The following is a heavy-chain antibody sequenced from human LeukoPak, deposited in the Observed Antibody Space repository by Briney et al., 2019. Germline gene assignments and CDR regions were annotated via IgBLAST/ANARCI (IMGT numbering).Heavy chain of an antibody. D-gene: IGHD3-10*01. J-gene: IGHJ4*02. CDR1: GGSISSYY. V-gene: IGHV4-59*01. Sequence: SEILSLTCTVSGGSISSYYWSWIRQPPGKGLEWIGYIYYNGSTNYNPSLKSRVTISVDTSKNQFSLKLSSVTAADTAVYYCARAYYYGSGSYGFDYWGQGTLVTVSS. CDR3: ARAYYYGSGSYGFDY. CDR2: IYYNGST.